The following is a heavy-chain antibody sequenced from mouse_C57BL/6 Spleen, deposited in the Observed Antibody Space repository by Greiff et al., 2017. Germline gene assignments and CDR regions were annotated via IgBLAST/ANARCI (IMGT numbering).Heavy chain of an antibody. Sequence: DVKLVESGGGLVKPGGSLKLSCAASGFTFSDYGMHWVRQAPEKGLEWVAYISSGSSTIYYADTVKGRFTISRDNAKNTLFLQMTSLRSEDTAMYYCARLYYGRGYFDVWGTGTTVTVSS. V-gene: IGHV5-17*01. D-gene: IGHD1-1*02. CDR2: ISSGSSTI. CDR1: GFTFSDYG. CDR3: ARLYYGRGYFDV. J-gene: IGHJ1*03.